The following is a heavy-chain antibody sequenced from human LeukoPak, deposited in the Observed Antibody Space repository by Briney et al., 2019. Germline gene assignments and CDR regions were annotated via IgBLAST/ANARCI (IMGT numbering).Heavy chain of an antibody. CDR2: ISGSGGST. CDR1: GFTFSSYA. V-gene: IGHV3-23*01. Sequence: GGSLRLSCAASGFTFSSYAMSWVRQAPGKGLEWVSAISGSGGSTYYADSVKGRFTISRDNSKNTLYLQMNSQRAEDTAVYYCAKDLGQPYAFDIWGQGTMVTVSS. CDR3: AKDLGQPYAFDI. J-gene: IGHJ3*02. D-gene: IGHD2-2*01.